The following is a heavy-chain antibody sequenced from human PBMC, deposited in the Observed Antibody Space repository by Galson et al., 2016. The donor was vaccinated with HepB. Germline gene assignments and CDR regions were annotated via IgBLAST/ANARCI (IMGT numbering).Heavy chain of an antibody. Sequence: SLRLSCAGSAVSVRGDYMNWVRQAPGKGLEWVSLIYNNAATYYADSVKGRFIISADNSENTLYLQMNSLRSEDTAVYYCSGSDLSVVAGTNWHFDLWGRGTLVTVSS. J-gene: IGHJ2*01. CDR3: SGSDLSVVAGTNWHFDL. D-gene: IGHD6-19*01. CDR1: AVSVRGDY. CDR2: IYNNAAT. V-gene: IGHV3-66*01.